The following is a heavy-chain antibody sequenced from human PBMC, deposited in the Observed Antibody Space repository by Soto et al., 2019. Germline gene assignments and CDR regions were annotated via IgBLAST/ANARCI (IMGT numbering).Heavy chain of an antibody. CDR1: GFTFSSYA. D-gene: IGHD1-20*01. CDR3: AKGGYNIKSHLDC. CDR2: VSGGAGSI. V-gene: IGHV3-23*01. J-gene: IGHJ4*02. Sequence: PGGSLRLSCAAPGFTFSSYAMTWVRQAPGKGLEWVSVVSGGAGSIYYADSVKGRFTISRDNSKNTLYLHMSSLTAEDTAIYYCAKGGYNIKSHLDCWGQGTLVTVSS.